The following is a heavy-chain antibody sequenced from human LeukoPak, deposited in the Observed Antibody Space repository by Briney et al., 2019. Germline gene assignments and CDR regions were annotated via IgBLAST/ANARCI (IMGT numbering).Heavy chain of an antibody. CDR2: IIPISATT. Sequence: ASVKVSCKASGYTFTSYGISWVRQAPGQGLEWMGVIIPISATTKYAQNFQGRVTITADKSTRTAYVELSSLRSEDTAVYYCARGPEYCTTSSCLLVGIDSWGQGTLVTVSS. V-gene: IGHV1-69*06. CDR3: ARGPEYCTTSSCLLVGIDS. CDR1: GYTFTSYG. D-gene: IGHD2-8*01. J-gene: IGHJ4*02.